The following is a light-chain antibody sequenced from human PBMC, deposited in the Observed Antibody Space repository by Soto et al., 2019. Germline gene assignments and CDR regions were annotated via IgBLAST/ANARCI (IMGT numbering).Light chain of an antibody. V-gene: IGLV1-44*01. CDR1: SSNIGSHP. CDR3: ASWDNSLNGLYV. J-gene: IGLJ1*01. CDR2: GDN. Sequence: QSVLTHPPSASGTPGQRVSISCSGGSSNIGSHPVNWYQQLPGTAPKLLLYGDNQRPSGVPDRFTGSKSGTSASLAISALQSEDEAHYYCASWDNSLNGLYVFGTGTKVTVL.